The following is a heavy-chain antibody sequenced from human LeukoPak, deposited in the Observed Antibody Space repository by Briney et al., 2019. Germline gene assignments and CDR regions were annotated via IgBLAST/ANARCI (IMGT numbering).Heavy chain of an antibody. V-gene: IGHV3-21*01. CDR1: GFTFSSYS. CDR2: ISSSSSYI. D-gene: IGHD6-13*01. CDR3: ARSAPGYQGRNAFDI. J-gene: IGHJ3*02. Sequence: KTGGSLRLSCAASGFTFSSYSMSWVRQAPGKGLEWVSSISSSSSYIYYADSVKGRFTISRDNAKNSLYLQMNSLRAEDTAVYYCARSAPGYQGRNAFDIWGQGTMVTVSS.